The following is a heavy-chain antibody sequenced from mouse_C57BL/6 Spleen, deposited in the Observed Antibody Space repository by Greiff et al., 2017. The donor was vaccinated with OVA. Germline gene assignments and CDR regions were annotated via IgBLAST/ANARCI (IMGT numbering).Heavy chain of an antibody. D-gene: IGHD1-1*01. CDR3: ARGTTVRDAMDY. CDR2: IDPSDSET. CDR1: GYTFTSYW. V-gene: IGHV1-52*01. J-gene: IGHJ4*01. Sequence: QVQLQQPGAELVRPGSSVKLSCKASGYTFTSYWMHWVKQRPIQGLEWIGNIDPSDSETHYNQKFKDKATLTVDKSSSTAYMQLSSLTSEDSAVYYCARGTTVRDAMDYWGQGTSVTVSS.